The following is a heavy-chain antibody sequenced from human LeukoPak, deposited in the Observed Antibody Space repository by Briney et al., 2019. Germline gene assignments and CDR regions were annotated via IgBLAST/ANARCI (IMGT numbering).Heavy chain of an antibody. CDR3: ARDSRDVVVVAAKKKTGAFDI. J-gene: IGHJ3*02. CDR2: INPSGGST. CDR1: GYTFTSYY. Sequence: ASVKVSCKASGYTFTSYYMHWVRQAPGQGLEWMGIINPSGGSTSYAQKFQGRVTMTRDTSTSTVYMELSSLGSEDTAVYYCARDSRDVVVVAAKKKTGAFDIWGQGTMVTVSS. V-gene: IGHV1-46*01. D-gene: IGHD2-15*01.